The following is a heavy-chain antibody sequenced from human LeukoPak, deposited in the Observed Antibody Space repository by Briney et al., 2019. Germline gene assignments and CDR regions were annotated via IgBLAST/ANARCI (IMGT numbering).Heavy chain of an antibody. CDR2: ISSSGNTI. CDR3: ARGPSIAARYDAFDI. J-gene: IGHJ3*02. CDR1: WFTFSSYS. Sequence: QAGGSLRLSCAASWFTFSSYSMNWVRQAPGKGLEWVSYISSSGNTISYADSVKGRFTISRDNAENSLYLQVISLRAEDTAVYYCARGPSIAARYDAFDIWGQGTMVTVSS. D-gene: IGHD6-6*01. V-gene: IGHV3-48*04.